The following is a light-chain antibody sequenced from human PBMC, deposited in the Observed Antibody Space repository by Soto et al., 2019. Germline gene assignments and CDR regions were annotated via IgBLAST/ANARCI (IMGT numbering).Light chain of an antibody. CDR3: TSYAGNNNYV. Sequence: QSALTQPPSASGSPGQSVTISCTGTSSDVGGYNYVSWYQQHPGKVPKLMIYEVNKRPSGVPDRFSGSKSDNTASLTVSRLQADDEADYYCTSYAGNNNYVFGTGTKLTVL. CDR2: EVN. CDR1: SSDVGGYNY. J-gene: IGLJ1*01. V-gene: IGLV2-8*01.